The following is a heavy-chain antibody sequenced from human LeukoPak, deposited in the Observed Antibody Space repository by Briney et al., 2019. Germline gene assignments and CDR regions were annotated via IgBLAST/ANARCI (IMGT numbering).Heavy chain of an antibody. J-gene: IGHJ4*02. CDR1: GYTFTSYY. V-gene: IGHV1-46*01. Sequence: ASVKVSCKASGYTFTSYYMHWVRQAPGQGLEWMGIIDPSGGSTSYAQKFQGRVTMTRDTSTSTVYMELSSLRSEDTAVYYCERVGNTVTPFDYWGQGTMVTVSS. CDR2: IDPSGGST. D-gene: IGHD4-11*01. CDR3: ERVGNTVTPFDY.